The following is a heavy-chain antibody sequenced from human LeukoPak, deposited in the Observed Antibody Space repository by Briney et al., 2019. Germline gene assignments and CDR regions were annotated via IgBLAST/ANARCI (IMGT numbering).Heavy chain of an antibody. CDR1: GFTFSSYS. CDR2: INWNGGST. Sequence: GGSLRLSCAASGFTFSSYSMNWVRQAPGKGLEWVSGINWNGGSTAYADSVKGRFTISRDNAKNSLYLQMNSLRGEDTALYYCARGWFFLGYWGQGTLVTVSS. J-gene: IGHJ4*02. D-gene: IGHD3-22*01. V-gene: IGHV3-20*04. CDR3: ARGWFFLGY.